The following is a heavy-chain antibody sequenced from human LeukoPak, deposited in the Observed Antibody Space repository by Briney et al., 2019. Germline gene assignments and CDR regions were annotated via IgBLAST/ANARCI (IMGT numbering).Heavy chain of an antibody. CDR1: GGSVSSGSYY. V-gene: IGHV4-30-4*01. CDR3: ARVVVVPAHLLNNWFDP. CDR2: IYYSGST. J-gene: IGHJ5*02. D-gene: IGHD2-2*01. Sequence: PSETLSLTCTVSGGSVSSGSYYWSWIRQPPGKGLEWIGYIYYSGSTYYNPSLKSRVTISVDTSKNQFSLKLSSVTAADTAVYYCARVVVVPAHLLNNWFDPWGQGTLVTVSS.